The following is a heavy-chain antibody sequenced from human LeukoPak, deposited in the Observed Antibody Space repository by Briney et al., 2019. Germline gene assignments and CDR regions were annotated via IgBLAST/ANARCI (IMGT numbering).Heavy chain of an antibody. Sequence: GGSLRLSCAASGFTFSSYSMNWVRQAPGKGLEWVAVISYDGSNKYYADSVKGRFTISRDNSKNTLYLQMNSLRAEDTAVYYCAKAGGSGSIRSVSDYWGQGTLVTVSS. CDR1: GFTFSSYS. CDR3: AKAGGSGSIRSVSDY. D-gene: IGHD3-10*01. V-gene: IGHV3-30*18. J-gene: IGHJ4*02. CDR2: ISYDGSNK.